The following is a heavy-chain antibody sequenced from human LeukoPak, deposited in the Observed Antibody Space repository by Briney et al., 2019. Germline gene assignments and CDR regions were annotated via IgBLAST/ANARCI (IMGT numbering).Heavy chain of an antibody. D-gene: IGHD2-15*01. CDR3: AKAPPAATNYYYGMDV. V-gene: IGHV3-23*01. Sequence: GGSLRLSCAASGFTFNNYAMTWVRQAPGKGLEWVSAVSGRGDGTYYANSVKGRFTISRDSSKNTLYLEMNSLRAGDTAVYHCAKAPPAATNYYYGMDVWGQGTTVTVSS. CDR1: GFTFNNYA. J-gene: IGHJ6*02. CDR2: VSGRGDGT.